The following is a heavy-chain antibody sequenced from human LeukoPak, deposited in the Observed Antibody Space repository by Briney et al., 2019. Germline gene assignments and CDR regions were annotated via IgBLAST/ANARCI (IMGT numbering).Heavy chain of an antibody. D-gene: IGHD3-22*01. V-gene: IGHV3-30*03. CDR3: ARQEARNYYYEGLDY. Sequence: GRSLRLSCAASGFTFSSYGMHWVRQAPGKGLEWVALISYNGGRKDYADSVKGRFTIDRDDSKNTVYLHMNSLRPDDTAIYFCARQEARNYYYEGLDYWGQGNLVTVSS. J-gene: IGHJ4*02. CDR1: GFTFSSYG. CDR2: ISYNGGRK.